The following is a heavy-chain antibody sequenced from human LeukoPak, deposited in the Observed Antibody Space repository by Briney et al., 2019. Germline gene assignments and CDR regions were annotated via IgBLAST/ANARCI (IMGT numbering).Heavy chain of an antibody. V-gene: IGHV4-59*01. J-gene: IGHJ4*02. CDR3: ARGDADYYFDY. Sequence: SETLSLTCTVSGGSISSYYWSWIRQPPGKGLEWIGYIYYSGSTNYNPSLKSRVTISVDTSKNQFSLKLSSVTAADTAVYYCARGDADYYFDYWGQGTLVTVSS. D-gene: IGHD2-21*02. CDR1: GGSISSYY. CDR2: IYYSGST.